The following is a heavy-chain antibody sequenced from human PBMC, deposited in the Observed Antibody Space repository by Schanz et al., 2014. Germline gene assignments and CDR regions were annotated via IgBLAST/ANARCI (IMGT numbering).Heavy chain of an antibody. J-gene: IGHJ4*02. CDR1: GYTFNTHV. Sequence: QVQLVQSGAEVKKPGASVKVSCKASGYTFNTHVISWVRQAPGQGLEWMGWINPTTGNPGYAQGFTGRFVYTLDASVTTAYLEISSLKAEDTAVYYCARVRTIYGSGAMGYWGQGTLVTVSS. CDR2: INPTTGNP. CDR3: ARVRTIYGSGAMGY. D-gene: IGHD3-10*01. V-gene: IGHV7-4-1*02.